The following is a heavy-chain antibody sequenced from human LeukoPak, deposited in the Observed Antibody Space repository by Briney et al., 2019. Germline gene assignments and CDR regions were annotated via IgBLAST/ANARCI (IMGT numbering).Heavy chain of an antibody. Sequence: ASVKVSCKASGYTFTGYYMHWVRQAPGQGLEWMGWINPNSGGTNYAQKFQGRVTMTRDTSISTAYMELSRLRSDDTAVYYCAIPHGSGSYRYYYYYMDVWGKGTTVTVSS. CDR2: INPNSGGT. D-gene: IGHD3-10*01. J-gene: IGHJ6*03. V-gene: IGHV1-2*02. CDR1: GYTFTGYY. CDR3: AIPHGSGSYRYYYYYMDV.